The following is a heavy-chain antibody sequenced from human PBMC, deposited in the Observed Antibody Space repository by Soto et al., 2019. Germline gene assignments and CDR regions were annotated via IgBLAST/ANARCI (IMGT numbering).Heavy chain of an antibody. V-gene: IGHV3-15*07. D-gene: IGHD3-3*01. J-gene: IGHJ5*02. CDR3: VTDTRGS. CDR1: GFTFYTAW. CDR2: IKSKNDGETT. Sequence: EVQLVESGGDLVKPGGSPRLSCAASGFTFYTAWLNWVRQAPGKGLEWVGRIKSKNDGETTDYAAPVKGRFTISRDDSINTLYLQMNSLKTDDTAVYYCVTDTRGSWGQGTLVTVSS.